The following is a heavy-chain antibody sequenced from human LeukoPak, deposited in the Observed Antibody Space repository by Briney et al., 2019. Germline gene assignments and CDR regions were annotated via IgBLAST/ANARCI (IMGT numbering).Heavy chain of an antibody. V-gene: IGHV3-23*01. CDR3: AKGVSGRSLNWLDP. CDR1: GFTFSSYA. CDR2: ISGSGGST. Sequence: GGSLRLSCAASGFTFSSYAMSWVRQAPGKGLEWVSAISGSGGSTYYADSVKGRFTISRDNSKNTLYLQMNSLRAEDTAVYYCAKGVSGRSLNWLDPWGQGTLVTVSS. D-gene: IGHD5-12*01. J-gene: IGHJ5*02.